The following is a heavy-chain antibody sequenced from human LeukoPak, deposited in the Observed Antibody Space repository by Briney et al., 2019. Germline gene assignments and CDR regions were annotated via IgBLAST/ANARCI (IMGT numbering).Heavy chain of an antibody. Sequence: SETLSLTCTVSGGSISSSSYYWGWIRQPPGKGLEWIGSIYYSGSTYYNPSLKSRVTISVDTSKNQFSLKLSSVTAADTAVYYCARHILRFLEWLFPPDAFDIWGQGTMVTVSX. V-gene: IGHV4-39*01. CDR2: IYYSGST. J-gene: IGHJ3*02. CDR3: ARHILRFLEWLFPPDAFDI. D-gene: IGHD3-3*01. CDR1: GGSISSSSYY.